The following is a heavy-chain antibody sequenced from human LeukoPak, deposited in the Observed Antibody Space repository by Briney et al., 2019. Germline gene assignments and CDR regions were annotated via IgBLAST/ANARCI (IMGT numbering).Heavy chain of an antibody. V-gene: IGHV1-2*02. Sequence: ASVKVSCKASGYTFTGYYIHWVRQAPGQGLEWMGWINPNSGGTNYAQKFQGRVTMTRDTSISTAYMELSRLRSDDTAVYYCVRDYWNYGGYFDYWGQGTLVTISS. J-gene: IGHJ4*02. CDR2: INPNSGGT. CDR3: VRDYWNYGGYFDY. D-gene: IGHD1-7*01. CDR1: GYTFTGYY.